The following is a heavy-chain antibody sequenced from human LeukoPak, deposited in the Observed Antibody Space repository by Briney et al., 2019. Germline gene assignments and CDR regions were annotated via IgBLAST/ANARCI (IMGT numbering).Heavy chain of an antibody. CDR1: GGSISSYY. D-gene: IGHD5-24*01. V-gene: IGHV4-59*01. CDR2: IYYSGST. Sequence: SETLSLTCTVSGGSISSYYWSWIRQPPGKGLEWIGYIYYSGSTNYNPPLKSPFTISLDTPKNQFSLKLSSVTAADTAVYYCARGGGMGHYYYYMDVWGKGTTVTISS. CDR3: ARGGGMGHYYYYMDV. J-gene: IGHJ6*03.